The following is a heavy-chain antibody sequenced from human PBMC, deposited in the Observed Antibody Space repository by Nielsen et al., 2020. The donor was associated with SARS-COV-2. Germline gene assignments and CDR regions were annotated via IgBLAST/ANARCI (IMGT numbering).Heavy chain of an antibody. Sequence: SETLSLTCTVSGGSISSGGYYWSWIRQHPGKGLEWIGYIYYSGSTNYNPSLKSRVTISVDTSKNQFSLKLSSVTAADTAVYYCARGSTHYDFWSGYYRSWFDPWGQGTLVTVSS. CDR1: GGSISSGGYY. V-gene: IGHV4-61*08. CDR2: IYYSGST. D-gene: IGHD3-3*01. CDR3: ARGSTHYDFWSGYYRSWFDP. J-gene: IGHJ5*02.